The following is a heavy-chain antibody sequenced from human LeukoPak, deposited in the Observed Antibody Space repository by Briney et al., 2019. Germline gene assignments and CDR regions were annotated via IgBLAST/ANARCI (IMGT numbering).Heavy chain of an antibody. V-gene: IGHV1-46*01. D-gene: IGHD4-17*01. CDR3: AREAPGGDYVGGFQH. Sequence: ASVKVSCKASGYTFTSYYMHWVRQAPGQGLEWMGIINPSGGSTSYAQKFQGRVTMTRGTSTSTVYMELSSLRSEDTAVYYCAREAPGGDYVGGFQHWGQGTLVTVSS. CDR1: GYTFTSYY. CDR2: INPSGGST. J-gene: IGHJ1*01.